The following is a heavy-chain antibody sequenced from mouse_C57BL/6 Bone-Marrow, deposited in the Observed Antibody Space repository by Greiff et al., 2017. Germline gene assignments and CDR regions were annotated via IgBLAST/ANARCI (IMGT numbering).Heavy chain of an antibody. J-gene: IGHJ3*01. D-gene: IGHD4-1*01. V-gene: IGHV1-15*01. CDR3: TPGTWSWFAY. CDR2: IDPETGGP. CDR1: GYTFTDYE. Sequence: QVQLQQSGAELVRPGASVTLSCKASGYTFTDYEMHWVKQTPVHGLEWIGAIDPETGGPASNQKFTGKAILTAAKSSCTAYMELRSRRSEDYAVDYCTPGTWSWFAYWGQGTLVTVSA.